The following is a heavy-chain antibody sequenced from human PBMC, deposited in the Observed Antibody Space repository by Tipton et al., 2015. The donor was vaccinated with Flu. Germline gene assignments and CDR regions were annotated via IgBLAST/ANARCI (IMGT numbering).Heavy chain of an antibody. D-gene: IGHD3-22*01. Sequence: SLRLSCAASGINFSRYAMHWVRQAPGRGLEWVAVISYDATLEYFADSVKGRFTISRDNSKNTLFLQMNRLRSNDTAVYYCASSPWFKEGRLPYWGQGILVTVSS. J-gene: IGHJ4*02. CDR2: ISYDATLE. V-gene: IGHV3-30*07. CDR3: ASSPWFKEGRLPY. CDR1: GINFSRYA.